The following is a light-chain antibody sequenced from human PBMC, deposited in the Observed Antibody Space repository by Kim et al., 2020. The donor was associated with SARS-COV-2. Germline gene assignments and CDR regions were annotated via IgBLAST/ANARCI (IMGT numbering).Light chain of an antibody. J-gene: IGLJ3*02. CDR3: SSYTSSSTLV. V-gene: IGLV2-14*03. Sequence: GQPITISCTGTISDVGGYNYVSWYQQHPGKAPQLMIYAVTKRPSGVSNRFSGSKSGNTASLTISGLQAEDEAHYYCSSYTSSSTLVFGGGTQLTVL. CDR2: AVT. CDR1: ISDVGGYNY.